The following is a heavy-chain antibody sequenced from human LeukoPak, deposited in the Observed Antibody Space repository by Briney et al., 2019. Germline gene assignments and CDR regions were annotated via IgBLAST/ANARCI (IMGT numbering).Heavy chain of an antibody. V-gene: IGHV1-69*13. CDR2: IIPIFGTA. Sequence: SVKASCKASGGTFSSYAISWVRQAPGQGLEWMGGIIPIFGTANYAQKFQGRVTITADESTSTAYMELSSLRSEDTAVYYCARLGEWFGEKKIYGMDVWGQGTTVTVSS. J-gene: IGHJ6*02. CDR1: GGTFSSYA. CDR3: ARLGEWFGEKKIYGMDV. D-gene: IGHD3-10*01.